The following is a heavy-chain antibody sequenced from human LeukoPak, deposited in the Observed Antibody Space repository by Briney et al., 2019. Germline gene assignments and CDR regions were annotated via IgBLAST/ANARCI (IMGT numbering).Heavy chain of an antibody. D-gene: IGHD3-3*01. CDR1: GGSFSGYY. CDR3: ARGPFGAVITYGMDV. Sequence: TPSETLSLTCAVYGGSFSGYYWSWIRQPPGKGLEWIGEINHSGSTNYNPSLKSRVTISVDTSKNQFSLKLSSVTAADTAVYYCARGPFGAVITYGMDVWGQGTTVTVSS. CDR2: INHSGST. J-gene: IGHJ6*02. V-gene: IGHV4-34*01.